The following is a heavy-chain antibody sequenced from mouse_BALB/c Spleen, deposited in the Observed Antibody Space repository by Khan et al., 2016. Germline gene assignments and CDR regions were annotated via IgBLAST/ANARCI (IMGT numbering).Heavy chain of an antibody. CDR3: ARRRDYGSSPAWFAY. V-gene: IGHV1-9*01. Sequence: QVQLQQSGAELMKPGASVKISCKAIGYTFRSYWIEWVKQRPGHGLEWIGEILPGGGTTNYNEKFQGKAIFTADSSSNTAYMQFSSLTSEDSAVYYCARRRDYGSSPAWFAYWGQGTLVTVSA. CDR2: ILPGGGTT. D-gene: IGHD1-1*01. J-gene: IGHJ3*01. CDR1: GYTFRSYW.